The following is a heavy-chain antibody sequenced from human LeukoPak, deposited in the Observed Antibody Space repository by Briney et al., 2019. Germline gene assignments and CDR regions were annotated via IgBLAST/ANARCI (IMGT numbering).Heavy chain of an antibody. J-gene: IGHJ4*02. Sequence: GGSLRLSCAASGFSFNNYAMNWVRQAPGKGLEWVSLISGSGDSTYYADSVKGRFAISRDNSKNTLYLQMNSLRAEDTAVYYCARELQWLGPFDYWGQGTLVTVSS. CDR3: ARELQWLGPFDY. D-gene: IGHD6-19*01. CDR2: ISGSGDST. V-gene: IGHV3-23*01. CDR1: GFSFNNYA.